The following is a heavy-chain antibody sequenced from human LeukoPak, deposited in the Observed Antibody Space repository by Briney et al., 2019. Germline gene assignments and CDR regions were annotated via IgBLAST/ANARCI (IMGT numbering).Heavy chain of an antibody. CDR2: ISYDGSHE. Sequence: GRSLRLSCAASGFTFSSYGMHWVRQAPGKGLEWVAVISYDGSHEYYADSVKGRFTISRDNSKNTLYLQMNSLRADDTAVYYCARGPKYIASTGPHYFDYWGQGTLVTVSS. J-gene: IGHJ4*02. CDR3: ARGPKYIASTGPHYFDY. D-gene: IGHD1-1*01. CDR1: GFTFSSYG. V-gene: IGHV3-30*03.